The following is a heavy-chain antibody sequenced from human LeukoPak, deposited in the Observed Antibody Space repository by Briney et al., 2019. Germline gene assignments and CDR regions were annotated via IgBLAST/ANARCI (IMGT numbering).Heavy chain of an antibody. CDR1: GYTFTSHA. CDR3: ARDPQIRYFDWLPPYYFDY. D-gene: IGHD3-9*01. CDR2: INAGNGNT. J-gene: IGHJ4*02. Sequence: ASVKVSCKASGYTFTSHAMHWVRQAPGQRLEWMGWINAGNGNTKYLQKFQGRDTITRDTSASTAYMELSSLRSEDTAVYYCARDPQIRYFDWLPPYYFDYWGQGTLVTVSS. V-gene: IGHV1-3*01.